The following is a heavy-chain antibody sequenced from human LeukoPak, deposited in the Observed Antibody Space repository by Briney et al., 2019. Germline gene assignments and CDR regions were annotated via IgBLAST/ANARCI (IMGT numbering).Heavy chain of an antibody. Sequence: GRSLRLSCAASGFTFSSYGMHWVRQAPGKGLEWVALIWYDGSNRYYADSVKGRFTISRNNANNTLYLQMNSLRAEDTAVYYCVRVSGATTEPYYYYYGMGVWGQGTTVTVSS. J-gene: IGHJ6*02. CDR3: VRVSGATTEPYYYYYGMGV. D-gene: IGHD1-26*01. CDR2: IWYDGSNR. V-gene: IGHV3-33*01. CDR1: GFTFSSYG.